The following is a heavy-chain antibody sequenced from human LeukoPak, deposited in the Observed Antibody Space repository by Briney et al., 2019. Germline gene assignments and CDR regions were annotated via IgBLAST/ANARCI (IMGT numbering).Heavy chain of an antibody. J-gene: IGHJ4*02. V-gene: IGHV4-30-4*01. CDR2: IYYSGST. D-gene: IGHD3-16*01. Sequence: SQTLSLTCTVFGGSISSGDYYWSWIRQPPGKGLEWIGYIYYSGSTYYNPSLKSRVTISVDTSKNQFSLKLSSVTAADTAVYYCARVGGSVTVPYYFDYWGQGTLVTVSS. CDR1: GGSISSGDYY. CDR3: ARVGGSVTVPYYFDY.